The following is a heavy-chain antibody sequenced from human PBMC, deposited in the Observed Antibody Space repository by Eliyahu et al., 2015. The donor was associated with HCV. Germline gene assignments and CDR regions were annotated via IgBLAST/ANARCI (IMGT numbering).Heavy chain of an antibody. Sequence: FSSYAMSWVRQAPGKGLEWVSAISGSGGSTYYADSVKGRFTISRDNSKNTLYLQMNSLRAEDTAVYYCAKSGISSGPLSFDYWGQGTLVTVSS. CDR2: ISGSGGST. J-gene: IGHJ4*02. D-gene: IGHD6-19*01. CDR3: AKSGISSGPLSFDY. CDR1: FSSYA. V-gene: IGHV3-23*01.